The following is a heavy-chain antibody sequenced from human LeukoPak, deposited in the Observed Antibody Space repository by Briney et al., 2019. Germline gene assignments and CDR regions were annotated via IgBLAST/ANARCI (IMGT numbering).Heavy chain of an antibody. J-gene: IGHJ6*03. Sequence: SETLSLTCAVYGGSFSGYYWSWIRQPPGKGLEWIGEINHSGSTNYNPSLKSRVTISVDTSKNQFFLKLSSVTAADTAVYYCARGHCSSTSCYPRRNYYYYMDVWGKGTTVTVSS. CDR2: INHSGST. CDR3: ARGHCSSTSCYPRRNYYYYMDV. CDR1: GGSFSGYY. D-gene: IGHD2-2*01. V-gene: IGHV4-34*01.